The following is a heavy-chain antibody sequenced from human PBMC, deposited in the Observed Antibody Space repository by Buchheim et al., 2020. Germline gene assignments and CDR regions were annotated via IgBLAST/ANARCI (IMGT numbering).Heavy chain of an antibody. D-gene: IGHD3-16*01. V-gene: IGHV3-23*01. CDR2: ISGSGGST. Sequence: EVQLLESGGGLVQPGGSLRLSCAASGFTFSSYAMSWVRQAPGKGLEWVSAISGSGGSTYYADSVKGRFTIYRDTSKNTSYLQMNSLRAEDTAVYYCAKDGEWPFGMVQSYFDYWGQGTL. CDR1: GFTFSSYA. CDR3: AKDGEWPFGMVQSYFDY. J-gene: IGHJ4*02.